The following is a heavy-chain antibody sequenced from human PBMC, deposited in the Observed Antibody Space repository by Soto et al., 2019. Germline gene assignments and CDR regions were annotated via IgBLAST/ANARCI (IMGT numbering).Heavy chain of an antibody. V-gene: IGHV4-31*03. J-gene: IGHJ3*02. CDR1: GGSISSANYF. CDR3: ARVVTDAFAI. Sequence: TLSLACSVSGGSISSANYFWSWIRQYPGKGLEWIGYIYHRGITYYNPSLKSRLVISLDTSNNHFSLRLSSVTAADTALYYCARVVTDAFAIWRKGTIV. D-gene: IGHD2-15*01. CDR2: IYHRGIT.